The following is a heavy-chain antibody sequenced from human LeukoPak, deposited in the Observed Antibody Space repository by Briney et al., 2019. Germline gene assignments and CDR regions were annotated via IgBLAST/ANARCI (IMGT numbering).Heavy chain of an antibody. Sequence: SETLSLTCAVYGGSFSGYYWSWIRQPPGKGLEWIGEINHSGSTNYNPSLKSRVTISVDTSKSQFSLKLTSVTAADTAVYYCATLTTVVTAYYFDHWGQGTLVTVSS. CDR1: GGSFSGYY. V-gene: IGHV4-34*01. CDR2: INHSGST. CDR3: ATLTTVVTAYYFDH. J-gene: IGHJ4*02. D-gene: IGHD4-23*01.